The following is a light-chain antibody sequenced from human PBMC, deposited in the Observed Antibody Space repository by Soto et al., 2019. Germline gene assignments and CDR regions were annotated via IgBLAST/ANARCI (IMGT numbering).Light chain of an antibody. Sequence: EIVMTQSPATLSVSPGERATLSCRASQSVSSNLAWYQQKPGQAPRLLIYGASIRATGIPARFSGSGSGTEFTLTISSLQSEDFVVYYCQQYNNWPPSFGQGTKVEIK. CDR3: QQYNNWPPS. CDR2: GAS. J-gene: IGKJ1*01. CDR1: QSVSSN. V-gene: IGKV3-15*01.